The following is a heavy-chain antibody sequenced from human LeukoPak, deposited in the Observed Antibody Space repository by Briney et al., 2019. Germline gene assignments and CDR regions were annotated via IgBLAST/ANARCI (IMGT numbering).Heavy chain of an antibody. CDR3: ARDPVTGTPDYLNH. J-gene: IGHJ4*02. CDR2: IGYDGRIQ. D-gene: IGHD2-21*02. Sequence: PGGSLRLSCAASGFTFSSYPMHWVRQAPGKGLEWVAVIGYDGRIQVYADSVQGRFTISRDSSENMLYLQMESLKPDDTAVYYCARDPVTGTPDYLNHWGQGILVTVS. V-gene: IGHV3-30*04. CDR1: GFTFSSYP.